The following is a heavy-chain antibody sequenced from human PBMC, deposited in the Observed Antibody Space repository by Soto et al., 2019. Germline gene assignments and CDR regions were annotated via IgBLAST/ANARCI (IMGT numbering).Heavy chain of an antibody. Sequence: GGSLRLSCAASGFTVSSNYMSWVRQAPGKGLEWVSVIYSGGSTYYADSVKGRFTISRDKSKNTLYLQMNSPRAEDTAVYYCASVLANSYGYSYWGQGTLVTVSS. D-gene: IGHD5-18*01. V-gene: IGHV3-66*01. CDR1: GFTVSSNY. CDR2: IYSGGST. CDR3: ASVLANSYGYSY. J-gene: IGHJ4*02.